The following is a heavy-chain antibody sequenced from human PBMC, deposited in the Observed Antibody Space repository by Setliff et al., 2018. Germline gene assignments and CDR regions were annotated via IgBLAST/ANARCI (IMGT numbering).Heavy chain of an antibody. Sequence: ASVKVSCKASGGTFSSYAISWVRQAPGQGLEWMGGIIPIFGTANYAQKFQGRVTITAVESTSTAYMEVMSLRTDDTAVYYCVRDILGEESAEVVDVWGQGTTVTVSS. V-gene: IGHV1-69*13. CDR3: VRDILGEESAEVVDV. CDR2: IIPIFGTA. D-gene: IGHD2-15*01. J-gene: IGHJ6*02. CDR1: GGTFSSYA.